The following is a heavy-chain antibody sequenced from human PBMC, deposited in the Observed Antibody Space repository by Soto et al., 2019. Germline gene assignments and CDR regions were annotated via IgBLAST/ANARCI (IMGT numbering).Heavy chain of an antibody. D-gene: IGHD3-22*01. CDR3: AKIEHYDSSGYYYYYYGMDV. V-gene: IGHV3-30*18. Sequence: QVQLVESGGGVVQPGRSLRLSCAASGFTFSSYGMHWVRQAPGKGLEWVAVISYDGSNKYYADSVKGRFTISRDNSKNTLYLQMNSLRAEDTAVYYCAKIEHYDSSGYYYYYYGMDVWGQGTTVTVSS. CDR1: GFTFSSYG. J-gene: IGHJ6*02. CDR2: ISYDGSNK.